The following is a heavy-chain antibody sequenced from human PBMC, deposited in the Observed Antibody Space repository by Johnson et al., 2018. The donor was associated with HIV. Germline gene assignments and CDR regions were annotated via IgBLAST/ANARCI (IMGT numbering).Heavy chain of an antibody. D-gene: IGHD3-22*01. Sequence: QVQLVESGGGVVQPGRSLRLSCAASGFTFSSYAMHWVRQAPGKGLEWVAVISYDGSNKYYADSVKGRFTISRDNSKNTLYLQMNSLRADDTAVYYCAKGDYYDTRAAFDIWGQGTMVTVSS. V-gene: IGHV3-30-3*01. CDR2: ISYDGSNK. J-gene: IGHJ3*02. CDR1: GFTFSSYA. CDR3: AKGDYYDTRAAFDI.